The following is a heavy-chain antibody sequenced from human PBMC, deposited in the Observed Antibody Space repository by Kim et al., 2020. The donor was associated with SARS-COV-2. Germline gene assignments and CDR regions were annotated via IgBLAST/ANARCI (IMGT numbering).Heavy chain of an antibody. J-gene: IGHJ2*01. V-gene: IGHV4-39*07. Sequence: SETLSLTCTVSGGSISSSSYYWGWIRQPPGKGLEWIGSIYYSGSTYYNPSLKSRVTISVDTSKNQFSLKLSSVTAADTAVYYCARDLPGEGIAVDWYFDLWGRGTLVTVSS. CDR3: ARDLPGEGIAVDWYFDL. D-gene: IGHD6-19*01. CDR2: IYYSGST. CDR1: GGSISSSSYY.